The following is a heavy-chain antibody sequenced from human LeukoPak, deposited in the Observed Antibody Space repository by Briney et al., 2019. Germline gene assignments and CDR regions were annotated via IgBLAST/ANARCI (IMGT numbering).Heavy chain of an antibody. CDR1: GYSFIDSY. CDR2: INPKTGDT. CDR3: GSEATAIGGVIVRVAY. D-gene: IGHD3-16*02. V-gene: IGHV1-2*02. J-gene: IGHJ4*02. Sequence: ASVKVSCKTSGYSFIDSYMQWVRQAPGQGLEWMGWINPKTGDTKYAQTFQGRLTMTRDTSIRTTYMELSSLRSDDTAIYYCGSEATAIGGVIVRVAYWGQGTLVSVSS.